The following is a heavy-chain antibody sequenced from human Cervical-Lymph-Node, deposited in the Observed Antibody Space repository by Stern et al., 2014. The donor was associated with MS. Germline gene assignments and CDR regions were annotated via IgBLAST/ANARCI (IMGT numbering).Heavy chain of an antibody. V-gene: IGHV1-69*01. CDR2: IIPNFGTA. Sequence: VQLVESGAEVKKPGSSVKVSCKASGDTLSSFGISWVRQAPGQGLEWMGGIIPNFGTANYAAKFQGRVTLTADESTSTVYMELTSLRSEDTAVYYGARDNNDHGMDVWGQGTTVTVSS. D-gene: IGHD1-1*01. CDR3: ARDNNDHGMDV. J-gene: IGHJ6*02. CDR1: GDTLSSFG.